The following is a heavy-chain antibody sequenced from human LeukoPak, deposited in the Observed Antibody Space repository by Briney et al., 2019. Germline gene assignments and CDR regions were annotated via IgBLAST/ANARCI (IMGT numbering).Heavy chain of an antibody. CDR1: GFTFSDYE. CDR2: ISSAGSGSTT. J-gene: IGHJ5*02. Sequence: PGGSLRLSCAASGFTFSDYEMTWVRQAPGKGLEWVSYISSAGSGSTTYYADSVKGRFTISRDNAKNSLYLQMNSLRAEDTAVYYCAREAGGWFDPWGQGTLVTVSS. CDR3: AREAGGWFDP. D-gene: IGHD3-10*01. V-gene: IGHV3-48*03.